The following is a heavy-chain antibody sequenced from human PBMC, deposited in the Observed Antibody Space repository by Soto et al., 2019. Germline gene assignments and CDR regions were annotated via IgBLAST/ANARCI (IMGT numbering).Heavy chain of an antibody. CDR1: GGTFSSYT. J-gene: IGHJ2*01. D-gene: IGHD5-12*01. Sequence: SVKVSCKASGGTFSSYTISWVRQAPGQGLEWMGRIIPILGIANYAQKFQGRVTITADKSTSTTYMELSSLRSEDTAVYYCARGVATITGYFDLWGRGTLVTVSS. V-gene: IGHV1-69*02. CDR2: IIPILGIA. CDR3: ARGVATITGYFDL.